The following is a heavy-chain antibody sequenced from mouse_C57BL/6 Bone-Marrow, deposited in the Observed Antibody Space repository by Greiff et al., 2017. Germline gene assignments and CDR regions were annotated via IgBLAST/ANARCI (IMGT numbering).Heavy chain of an antibody. J-gene: IGHJ2*01. CDR3: ARKRYYGSSPYFDY. CDR1: GYTFTTYP. Sequence: VKLMESGAELVKPGASVKMSCKASGYTFTTYPIEWMKQNHGKSLEWIGNFHPYNDDTKYNEKFKGKATLTVEKSSSTVYLELSRLTSDDYAVYYCARKRYYGSSPYFDYWGQGTTLTVSS. CDR2: FHPYNDDT. V-gene: IGHV1-47*01. D-gene: IGHD1-1*01.